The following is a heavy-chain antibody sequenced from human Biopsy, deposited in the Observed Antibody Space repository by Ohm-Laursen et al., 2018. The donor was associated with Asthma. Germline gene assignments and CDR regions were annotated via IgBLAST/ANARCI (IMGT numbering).Heavy chain of an antibody. CDR2: IYRNGDT. CDR1: GDSIDSGDYS. J-gene: IGHJ4*02. V-gene: IGHV4-30-2*06. D-gene: IGHD2-21*02. Sequence: TLSLTCPVSGDSIDSGDYSWTWIRQSPGVGLEWIGYIYRNGDTYYNPTIKNRVTISIDRSKNQFSLRLRSLTAADTAVYYCARGWNCGGDCYSLDSWGQGTLVTVSS. CDR3: ARGWNCGGDCYSLDS.